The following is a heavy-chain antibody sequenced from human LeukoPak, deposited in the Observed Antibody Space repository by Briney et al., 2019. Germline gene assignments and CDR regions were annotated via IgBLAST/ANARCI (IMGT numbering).Heavy chain of an antibody. CDR2: ISSSSSYI. CDR1: GFTFSSYS. CDR3: ARSHDNYYYYYMDV. J-gene: IGHJ6*03. V-gene: IGHV3-21*01. Sequence: GGALRLSCAASGFTFSSYSMNWVRQAPGKGLEWVSSISSSSSYIYYADSVKGRFTSSRDNAKNSLYLQMNSLRAEDTAVYYCARSHDNYYYYYMDVWGKGTTVTVSS. D-gene: IGHD3-9*01.